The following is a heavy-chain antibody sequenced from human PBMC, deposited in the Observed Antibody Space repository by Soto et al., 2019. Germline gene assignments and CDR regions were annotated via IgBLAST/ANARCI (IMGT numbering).Heavy chain of an antibody. CDR2: IWYDGSNK. V-gene: IGHV3-33*01. J-gene: IGHJ4*02. CDR3: ARGNPGYSSSWCLDY. Sequence: GGSLRLSCAASGFTFSSYGMHWVRQAPGKGLEWVAVIWYDGSNKYYADSVKGRFTISRDNSKNTLYLQMNSLRAEDTAVYYCARGNPGYSSSWCLDYWGQGTLVTVSS. D-gene: IGHD6-13*01. CDR1: GFTFSSYG.